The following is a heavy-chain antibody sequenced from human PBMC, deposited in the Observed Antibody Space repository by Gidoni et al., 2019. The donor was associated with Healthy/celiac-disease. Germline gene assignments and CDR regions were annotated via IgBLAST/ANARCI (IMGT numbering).Heavy chain of an antibody. Sequence: QVQLVQSGAEVKKPGSSVKVSCKASGGTFSSYAISWVRQAPGQGLEWMGGIIPIFGTANYAQKFQGRVTITADESTSTAYMELSSLRSEDTAVYYCARDPWDYYDSLRENFQHWGQGTLVTVSS. CDR3: ARDPWDYYDSLRENFQH. V-gene: IGHV1-69*01. J-gene: IGHJ1*01. CDR1: GGTFSSYA. CDR2: IIPIFGTA. D-gene: IGHD3-22*01.